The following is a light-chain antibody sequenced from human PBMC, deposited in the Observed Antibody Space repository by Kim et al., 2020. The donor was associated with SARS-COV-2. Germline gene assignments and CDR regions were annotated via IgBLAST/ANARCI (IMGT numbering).Light chain of an antibody. CDR3: QVWDSSSVV. J-gene: IGLJ2*01. CDR2: YDS. CDR1: NIGSKS. Sequence: SYELTQPPSVSVAPGKTARITCGGNNIGSKSVHWYQQKPGQAPVLVIYYDSDRPSGIPERFSGSNSGNTATLTISRVEAGDEADYSCQVWDSSSVV. V-gene: IGLV3-21*04.